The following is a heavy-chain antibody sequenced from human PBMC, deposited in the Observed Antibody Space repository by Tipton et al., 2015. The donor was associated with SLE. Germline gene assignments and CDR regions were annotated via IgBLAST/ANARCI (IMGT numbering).Heavy chain of an antibody. CDR1: GYSISSGYY. CDR3: ARDWSFRDDAFDI. J-gene: IGHJ3*02. V-gene: IGHV3-7*01. Sequence: LSLTCAVSGYSISSGYYWGWIRQPPGKGLEWVANIKQDGSEKYYVDSVKGRFTISRDNAKNSLYLQMNSLRAEDTAVYYCARDWSFRDDAFDIWGQGTMVTVSS. CDR2: IKQDGSEK. D-gene: IGHD3-16*02.